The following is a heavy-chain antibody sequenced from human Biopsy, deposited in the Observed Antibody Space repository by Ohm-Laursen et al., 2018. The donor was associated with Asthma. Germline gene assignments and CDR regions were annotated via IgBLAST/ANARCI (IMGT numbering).Heavy chain of an antibody. CDR3: VKDHSAGYYYFDD. J-gene: IGHJ4*02. CDR1: GFTFSSYS. Sequence: SLGLSCAASGFTFSSYSMHWVRQAPGRGPEYVSFIATDGSNKFYADSVKGRFTVSRDNSKHTLYLHMTGLRADGTGVYYCVKDHSAGYYYFDDWGQGAQVTVSS. D-gene: IGHD2-21*01. CDR2: IATDGSNK. V-gene: IGHV3-64D*08.